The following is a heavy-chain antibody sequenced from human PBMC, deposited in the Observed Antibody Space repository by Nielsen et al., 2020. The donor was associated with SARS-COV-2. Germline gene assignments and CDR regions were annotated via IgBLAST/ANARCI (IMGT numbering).Heavy chain of an antibody. J-gene: IGHJ4*02. CDR2: TYYRSKWYN. D-gene: IGHD5-18*01. V-gene: IGHV6-1*01. CDR3: ARDTVDTAMVPTQYFDY. Sequence: SQTLSLTCAISGDSVSSNSAAWNWIRPSPSRGLEWLGRTYYRSKWYNDYAVSVKSRITINPDTSKNQFSLQLNSVTPEDTAVYYCARDTVDTAMVPTQYFDYWGQGTLVTVSS. CDR1: GDSVSSNSAA.